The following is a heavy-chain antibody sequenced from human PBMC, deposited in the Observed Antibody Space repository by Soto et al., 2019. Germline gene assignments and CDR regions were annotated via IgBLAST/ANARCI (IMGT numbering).Heavy chain of an antibody. J-gene: IGHJ4*02. Sequence: PGGSLRLSCAASGFTFSSYSMNWVRQAPGKGLELVSSISSSSSYIYYADSVKGRFTISRDNAKNSLYLQMNSLRAEDTAVYYCAKDLCMNIVLMLYATGFDYSGQRTLVTVSS. V-gene: IGHV3-21*01. D-gene: IGHD2-8*01. CDR1: GFTFSSYS. CDR3: AKDLCMNIVLMLYATGFDY. CDR2: ISSSSSYI.